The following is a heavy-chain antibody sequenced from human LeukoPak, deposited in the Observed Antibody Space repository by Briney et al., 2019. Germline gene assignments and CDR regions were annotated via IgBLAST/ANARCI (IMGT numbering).Heavy chain of an antibody. J-gene: IGHJ4*02. CDR3: ANNSGYRFES. D-gene: IGHD5-12*01. Sequence: PGGSLRLSCAASGFRFSRFWMSWVRQVPGKGLEWVANIKQDGSEKHYGDSVKGRFTVSRDNAESSLYLQMSSLRAEDTALYYCANNSGYRFESWGQGTLVTVSS. CDR1: GFRFSRFW. CDR2: IKQDGSEK. V-gene: IGHV3-7*05.